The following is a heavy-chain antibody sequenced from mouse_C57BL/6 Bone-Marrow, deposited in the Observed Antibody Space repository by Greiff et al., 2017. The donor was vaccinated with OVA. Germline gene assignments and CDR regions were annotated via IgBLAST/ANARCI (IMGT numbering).Heavy chain of an antibody. CDR3: VRQMGNYVFYAMDY. J-gene: IGHJ4*01. CDR2: IRSKSNNYAT. CDR1: GFSFNTYA. D-gene: IGHD2-1*01. Sequence: EVQLVESGGGLVQPKGSLKLSCAASGFSFNTYAMNWVRQAPGKGLEWVARIRSKSNNYATYYADSVKDRFTISRDDSESMLYLQMNNLKTEDTAMYYCVRQMGNYVFYAMDYWGQGTSVTVSS. V-gene: IGHV10-1*01.